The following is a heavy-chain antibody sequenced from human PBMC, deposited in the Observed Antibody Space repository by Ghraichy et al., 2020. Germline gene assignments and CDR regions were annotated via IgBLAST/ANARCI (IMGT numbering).Heavy chain of an antibody. CDR1: GFTFSSYW. CDR3: ARGGWEAGSYYYGMDV. Sequence: GALRLSCAASGFTFSSYWMHWVRQAPGKGLVWVSRINSDGSSTSYADSVKGRFTISRDNAKNTLYLQMNSLRAEDTAVYYCARGGWEAGSYYYGMDVWGQGTTVTVSS. V-gene: IGHV3-74*01. J-gene: IGHJ6*02. D-gene: IGHD6-19*01. CDR2: INSDGSST.